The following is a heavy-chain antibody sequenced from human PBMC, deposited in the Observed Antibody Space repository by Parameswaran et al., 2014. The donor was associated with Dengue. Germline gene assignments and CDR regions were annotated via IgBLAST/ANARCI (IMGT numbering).Heavy chain of an antibody. J-gene: IGHJ5*02. CDR2: IWYDGSNK. Sequence: VRQAPGKGLEWVAVIWYDGSNKYYADSVKGRFTISRDNSKNTVYLQMNSLRAEDTALFYCARTVIPAAPMKGWFDPWGQGTLVTVSS. CDR3: ARTVIPAAPMKGWFDP. D-gene: IGHD2-2*01. V-gene: IGHV3-33*01.